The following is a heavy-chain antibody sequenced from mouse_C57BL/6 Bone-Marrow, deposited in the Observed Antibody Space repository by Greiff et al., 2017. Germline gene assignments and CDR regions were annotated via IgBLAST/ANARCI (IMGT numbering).Heavy chain of an antibody. CDR2: IDPSDSYT. J-gene: IGHJ2*01. CDR1: GYTFTSYW. V-gene: IGHV1-59*01. CDR3: ARRDYDDDDFDY. Sequence: QVQLQQPGAELVRPGTSVKLSCKASGYTFTSYWMHWVKQRPGQGLEWIGVIDPSDSYTNYNQKFKGKATLTVDTSSSTAYMQLSSLTSEDSAVYYCARRDYDDDDFDYWGQGTTLTVSS. D-gene: IGHD2-4*01.